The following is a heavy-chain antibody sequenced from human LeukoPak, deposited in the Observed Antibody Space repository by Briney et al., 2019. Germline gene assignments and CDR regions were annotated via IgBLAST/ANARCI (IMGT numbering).Heavy chain of an antibody. CDR2: ISSSSSYI. D-gene: IGHD2-2*01. CDR1: GFTFSSYS. Sequence: GGSLRLSCAASGFTFSSYSMNWVRQAPGKGLEWVSSISSSSSYIYYADSVKGRFTISRDNAKNSLYLQMNGLRAEDTAVYYCARYMLGYCSSTSCNNWYFDLWGRGTLVTVSS. J-gene: IGHJ2*01. V-gene: IGHV3-21*01. CDR3: ARYMLGYCSSTSCNNWYFDL.